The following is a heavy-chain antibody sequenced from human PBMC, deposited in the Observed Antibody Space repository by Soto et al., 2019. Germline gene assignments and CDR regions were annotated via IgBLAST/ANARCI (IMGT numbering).Heavy chain of an antibody. Sequence: QVQLVESGGGVLQPGTSLRLSCAAAGVTFSSYAMHWFRQAPGKGLERVAVISYDGSNTYYADSVKGRFTISRDNSKNTLYLQMNSLRAEDTAVYYCERSWTHDYSNYENWFDPWGQGTLVTVSS. CDR3: ERSWTHDYSNYENWFDP. V-gene: IGHV3-30-3*01. CDR1: GVTFSSYA. D-gene: IGHD4-4*01. J-gene: IGHJ5*02. CDR2: ISYDGSNT.